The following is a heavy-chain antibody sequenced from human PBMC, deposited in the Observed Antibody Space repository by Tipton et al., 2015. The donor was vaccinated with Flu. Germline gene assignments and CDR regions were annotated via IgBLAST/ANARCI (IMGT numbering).Heavy chain of an antibody. D-gene: IGHD1-26*01. V-gene: IGHV4-34*01. CDR3: AREGPYNGSYYYYYYYMDV. CDR1: GGSISSYY. CDR2: INHSGST. J-gene: IGHJ6*03. Sequence: TLSLTCTVSGGSISSYYWSWIRQPPGKGLEWIGEINHSGSTNYNPSLKSRVTISVDTSKNQFSLKLSSVTAADTAVYYCAREGPYNGSYYYYYYYMDVWGKGTTVTVSS.